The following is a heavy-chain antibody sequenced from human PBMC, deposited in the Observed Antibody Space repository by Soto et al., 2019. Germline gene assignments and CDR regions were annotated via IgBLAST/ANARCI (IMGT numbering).Heavy chain of an antibody. D-gene: IGHD4-17*01. CDR2: IIPIFGTA. Sequence: SVKVSCKASGGTFSSYAISWVRQAPGQGLEWMGGIIPIFGTANYAQKFQGRVTITADESTSTAYMELSSLRSEDTAVYYCARDGDYGGNSGGWFDPWGQGTLVTVSS. J-gene: IGHJ5*02. CDR3: ARDGDYGGNSGGWFDP. V-gene: IGHV1-69*13. CDR1: GGTFSSYA.